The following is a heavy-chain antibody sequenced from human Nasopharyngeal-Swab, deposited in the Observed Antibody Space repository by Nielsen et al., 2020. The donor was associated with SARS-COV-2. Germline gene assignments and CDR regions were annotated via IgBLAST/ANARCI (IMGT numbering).Heavy chain of an antibody. Sequence: WVRQAPGQGLEWLGWISAYNGNTNYAQKLQGRVTVTTDTSTSTAYMELRSLRSDDTAVYYCARGRTTGSGGYYYGMDVWGQGTTVTVSS. V-gene: IGHV1-18*01. J-gene: IGHJ6*02. D-gene: IGHD1-1*01. CDR2: ISAYNGNT. CDR3: ARGRTTGSGGYYYGMDV.